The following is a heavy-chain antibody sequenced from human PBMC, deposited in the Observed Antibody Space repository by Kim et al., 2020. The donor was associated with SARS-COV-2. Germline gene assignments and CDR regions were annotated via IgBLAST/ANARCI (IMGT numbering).Heavy chain of an antibody. CDR3: ARDRTGETGYCTNGVCYMGCD. J-gene: IGHJ4*02. CDR2: INTNTGNP. Sequence: ASVKVSCKASGYTFTSYAMNWVRQAPGQGLEWMGWINTNTGNPTYAQGFTGRFVFSLDTSVSTAYLQISSLKAEDTAVYYCARDRTGETGYCTNGVCYMGCDWGQGNLVT. CDR1: GYTFTSYA. V-gene: IGHV7-4-1*02. D-gene: IGHD2-8*01.